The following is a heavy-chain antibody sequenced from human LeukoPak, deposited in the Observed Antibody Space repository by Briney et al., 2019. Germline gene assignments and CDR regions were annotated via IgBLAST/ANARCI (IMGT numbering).Heavy chain of an antibody. Sequence: GGSLRLSCAASGFTFSTYAMHWVRQAPGKGLECVSSISSNGDSTYNANSVKGRFTISRDNSKKMLWLQMGSLRAEDTAVYYCARVPIAVAGAGGSLNYWGQGTLVTVSS. CDR3: ARVPIAVAGAGGSLNY. CDR2: ISSNGDST. CDR1: GFTFSTYA. J-gene: IGHJ4*02. V-gene: IGHV3-64*01. D-gene: IGHD6-19*01.